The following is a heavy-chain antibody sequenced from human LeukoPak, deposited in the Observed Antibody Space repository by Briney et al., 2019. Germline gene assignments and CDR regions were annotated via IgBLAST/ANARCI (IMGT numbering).Heavy chain of an antibody. CDR1: GYTFTDYY. J-gene: IGHJ4*02. CDR2: INPNSGGT. V-gene: IGHV1-2*02. CDR3: ARELPRWYFDY. D-gene: IGHD2-15*01. Sequence: ASVKVSCTASGYTFTDYYMHWVRQAPGQGLEWMGWINPNSGGTNYAQKFQGRVTMTRDTSISTAYMELSRLRSDDTAVYYCARELPRWYFDYWGQGTLATVSS.